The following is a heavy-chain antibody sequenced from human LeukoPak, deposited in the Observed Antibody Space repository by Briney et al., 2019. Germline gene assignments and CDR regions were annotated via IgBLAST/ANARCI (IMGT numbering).Heavy chain of an antibody. CDR2: MNPNSGNA. CDR1: GYTFTSYD. J-gene: IGHJ6*02. D-gene: IGHD3-3*01. V-gene: IGHV1-8*01. Sequence: WASVKVSCKASGYTFTSYDINWVRQATGQGLEWMGWMNPNSGNAGYAQKFQGRVTMTRNTSISTAYMELSSLRSEDTAVYYCARERYYDFWSGYYPYYYYYGMDVWGQGTTVTVSS. CDR3: ARERYYDFWSGYYPYYYYYGMDV.